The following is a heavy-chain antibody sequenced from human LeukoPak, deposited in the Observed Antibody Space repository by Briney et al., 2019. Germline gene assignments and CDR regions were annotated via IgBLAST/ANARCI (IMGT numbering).Heavy chain of an antibody. J-gene: IGHJ4*02. Sequence: GGSLRLSCAASGFTFSSYSMNWVRQAPGKGLEWVSSISSSSSYIYYVDSVKGRFTISRDNAKNSLYLQMNSLRAEDTAVYYCARDEASYDYYFDYWGQGTLVTVSS. D-gene: IGHD5-12*01. CDR2: ISSSSSYI. CDR3: ARDEASYDYYFDY. V-gene: IGHV3-21*01. CDR1: GFTFSSYS.